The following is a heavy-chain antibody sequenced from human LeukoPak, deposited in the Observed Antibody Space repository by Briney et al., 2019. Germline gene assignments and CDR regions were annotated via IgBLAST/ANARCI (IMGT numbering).Heavy chain of an antibody. V-gene: IGHV1-18*04. CDR2: ISAYNGNT. CDR3: ARVSVGTMVRGVIITTLYYYGMDV. D-gene: IGHD3-10*01. J-gene: IGHJ6*04. CDR1: GYTFTSYG. Sequence: ASVKVSCKASGYTFTSYGISWVRQAPGQGLEWMGWISAYNGNTNYAQKLQGRVTMTTDTSTSTAYMELRSLRSDDTAVYYCARVSVGTMVRGVIITTLYYYGMDVWGKGTTVTVSS.